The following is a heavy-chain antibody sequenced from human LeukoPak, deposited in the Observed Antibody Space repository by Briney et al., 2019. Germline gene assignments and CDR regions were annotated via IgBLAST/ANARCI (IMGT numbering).Heavy chain of an antibody. D-gene: IGHD4-17*01. J-gene: IGHJ4*02. Sequence: SETLSLTCIVSGGSIRGYYWVCIRQPPRKRLEWIGYIYYSGNTNYNPSLKSRVTISVDTSKNQFSLKLTSATAADTAIYYCARWKYVDYERTFDYWGQGILVTVSS. CDR1: GGSIRGYY. CDR2: IYYSGNT. CDR3: ARWKYVDYERTFDY. V-gene: IGHV4-59*01.